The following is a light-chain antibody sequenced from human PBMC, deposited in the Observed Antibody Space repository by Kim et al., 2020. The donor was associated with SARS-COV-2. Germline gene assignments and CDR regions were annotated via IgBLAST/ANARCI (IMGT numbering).Light chain of an antibody. CDR3: QQFSAWPRT. J-gene: IGKJ1*01. CDR1: QGISDG. V-gene: IGKV3-15*01. CDR2: RAS. Sequence: EIVMTQSPATLSVSPGETATLSCRASQGISDGLAWYQQKPGQAPRLLIYRASTRATGIPARFTGSGSGTDFTLTISGLQSEDSAVFYCQQFSAWPRTFGQGTKVDIK.